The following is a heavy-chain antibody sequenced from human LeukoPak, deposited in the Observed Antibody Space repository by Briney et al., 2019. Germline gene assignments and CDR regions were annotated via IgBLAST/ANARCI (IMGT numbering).Heavy chain of an antibody. Sequence: GGSLRLSCAASGFTFSSYSMNWVRQAPGKGLEWVSYISSSSTIYYADSVKGRFTISRDNSKNTLYLQMNSLRAEDTAVYYCAKTRPLDSSSWSHGDYWGQGTLVTVSS. CDR2: ISSSSTI. CDR3: AKTRPLDSSSWSHGDY. J-gene: IGHJ4*02. D-gene: IGHD6-13*01. V-gene: IGHV3-48*01. CDR1: GFTFSSYS.